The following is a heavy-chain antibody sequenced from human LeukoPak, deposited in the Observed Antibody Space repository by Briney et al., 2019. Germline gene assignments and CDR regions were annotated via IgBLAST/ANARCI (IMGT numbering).Heavy chain of an antibody. CDR2: ISSTGST. V-gene: IGHV4-61*02. Sequence: PSETLSLTCTASGGSISSGGHYWSWIRQPAGKGLEYLGRISSTGSTNYNPSLRSRVTISADTSKNHFSLKLTSVTAADTAVYYCARDQTYSGSGIYTYFDYWAREFWSPSPQ. D-gene: IGHD3-10*01. CDR3: ARDQTYSGSGIYTYFDY. J-gene: IGHJ4*02. CDR1: GGSISSGGHY.